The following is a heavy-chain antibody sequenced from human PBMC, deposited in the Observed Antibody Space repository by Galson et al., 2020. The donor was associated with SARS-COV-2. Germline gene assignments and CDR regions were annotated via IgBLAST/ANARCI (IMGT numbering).Heavy chain of an antibody. J-gene: IGHJ5*02. CDR1: GYTLTELS. CDR2: FDPEDGET. V-gene: IGHV1-24*01. CDR3: ATAPSIAARGWFDP. D-gene: IGHD6-6*01. Sequence: ASVKVSCKVSGYTLTELSMHWVRQAPGKGLEWMGGFDPEDGETIYAQKFQGRVTMTEDTSTGTAYMELSSLRSEDTAVYYCATAPSIAARGWFDPWGQGTLVTVSS.